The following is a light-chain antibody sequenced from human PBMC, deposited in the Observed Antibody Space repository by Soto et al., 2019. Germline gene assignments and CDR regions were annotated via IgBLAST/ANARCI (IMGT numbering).Light chain of an antibody. CDR1: NMGSKS. Sequence: SYELTQPPSVSVAQGKTARITCGGNNMGSKSVHWYQQKPGQAPVLVIFHDSVRPSGIPERFSGSNSGNTATLTINSVEAGDEADYYCQVWDSSSHHVVFGGGTKLTVL. CDR3: QVWDSSSHHVV. J-gene: IGLJ2*01. CDR2: HDS. V-gene: IGLV3-21*04.